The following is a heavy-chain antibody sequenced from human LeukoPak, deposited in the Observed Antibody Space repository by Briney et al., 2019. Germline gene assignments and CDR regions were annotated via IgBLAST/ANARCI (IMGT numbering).Heavy chain of an antibody. V-gene: IGHV3-53*01. Sequence: GGSLRLSCAASGFTVSSNYMSWVRQAPGKGLEWVSVTYSGGSTYYADSVKGRFTISRDNSKNTLYLQMNSLRAEDTAVYYCARGPCYYDSSGLHYWGQGTLVTVSS. CDR3: ARGPCYYDSSGLHY. J-gene: IGHJ4*02. D-gene: IGHD3-22*01. CDR1: GFTVSSNY. CDR2: TYSGGST.